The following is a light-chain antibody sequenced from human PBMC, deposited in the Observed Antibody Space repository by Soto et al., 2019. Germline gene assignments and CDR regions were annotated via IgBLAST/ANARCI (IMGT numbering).Light chain of an antibody. CDR1: QSVSSY. CDR2: DAS. CDR3: QQRSNWPPS. Sequence: EIVLTQSPATLSLSPGERATLSCRASQSVSSYLAWYQQKPGQAPRLLIYDASNRATGIPARFSGSGSGTDFTLTISSXEPEDFAVYDCQQRSNWPPSFGGGTKVDIK. J-gene: IGKJ4*01. V-gene: IGKV3-11*01.